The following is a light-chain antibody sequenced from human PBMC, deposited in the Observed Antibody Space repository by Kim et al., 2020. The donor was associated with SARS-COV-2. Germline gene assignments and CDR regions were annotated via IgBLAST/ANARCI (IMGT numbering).Light chain of an antibody. CDR2: EVT. V-gene: IGLV2-18*02. J-gene: IGLJ1*01. Sequence: QSALTQPPSVSGSPGQSVTISCTGTSSDIGSYNLVSWYQQPPGTAPKLMIYEVTNRPSGVPDRFSGSKSGNTASLTISGLQAEDEADYYCCSYTTSTTFVFGTGTKVTVL. CDR3: CSYTTSTTFV. CDR1: SSDIGSYNL.